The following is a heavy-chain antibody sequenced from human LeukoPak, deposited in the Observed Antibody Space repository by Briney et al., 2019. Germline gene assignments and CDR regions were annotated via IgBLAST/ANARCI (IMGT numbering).Heavy chain of an antibody. D-gene: IGHD6-13*01. CDR3: AREAVAALGATWYFDY. Sequence: GGSLRLSCAASGFTFSSYGMHWVRQAPGKGLEWVAFIRYDGSNKYYADSVKGRFTISRDNSKNTLYLQMNSLRAEDTAVYYCAREAVAALGATWYFDYWGQGTLVTVSS. J-gene: IGHJ4*02. CDR2: IRYDGSNK. CDR1: GFTFSSYG. V-gene: IGHV3-30*02.